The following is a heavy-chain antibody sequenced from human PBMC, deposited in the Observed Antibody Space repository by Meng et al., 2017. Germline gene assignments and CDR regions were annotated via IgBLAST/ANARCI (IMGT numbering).Heavy chain of an antibody. J-gene: IGHJ3*02. D-gene: IGHD4-23*01. CDR3: AKDIGGGGAWVGDAFDI. CDR1: GFTFDDYA. CDR2: ISWNSGSI. Sequence: GGSLRLSCAVSGFTFDDYAMHWVRQAPGKGLAWVSGISWNSGSIGYADSVKSRFTISRDNAKNYLYLQMNSLRAEDTALDYCAKDIGGGGAWVGDAFDIWGQGTMVTVSS. V-gene: IGHV3-9*01.